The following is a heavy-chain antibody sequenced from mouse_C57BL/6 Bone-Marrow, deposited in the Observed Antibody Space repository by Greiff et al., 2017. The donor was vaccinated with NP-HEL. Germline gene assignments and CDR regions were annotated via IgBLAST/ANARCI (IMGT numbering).Heavy chain of an antibody. J-gene: IGHJ4*01. CDR2: IDPETGGT. Sequence: QVQLQQSGAELVRPGASVTLSCKASGYTFTDYEMHWVKQTPVHGLEWIGAIDPETGGTAYNQKFKGKAILTADKSSSTAYMELRSLTSEDSAVYYCTRRLYDGYYCAMDYWGQGTSVTVSS. V-gene: IGHV1-15*01. D-gene: IGHD2-3*01. CDR1: GYTFTDYE. CDR3: TRRLYDGYYCAMDY.